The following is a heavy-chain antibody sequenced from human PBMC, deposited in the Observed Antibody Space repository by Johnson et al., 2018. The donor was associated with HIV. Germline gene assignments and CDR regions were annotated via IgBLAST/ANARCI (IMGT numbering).Heavy chain of an antibody. CDR3: ASEHRYYYDSSGYYRGDAFDI. CDR1: GFTVSSNY. CDR2: ISSDANNK. V-gene: IGHV3-30*03. Sequence: VQLVESGGGLIQPGGSLRLSCAASGFTVSSNYMVWVRQAPGTGLEWVAVISSDANNKYFAHSVKGRVTISRDNSKNTLYLQMNSLRAEDTAVYYCASEHRYYYDSSGYYRGDAFDIWGQGTMVTVSS. D-gene: IGHD3-22*01. J-gene: IGHJ3*02.